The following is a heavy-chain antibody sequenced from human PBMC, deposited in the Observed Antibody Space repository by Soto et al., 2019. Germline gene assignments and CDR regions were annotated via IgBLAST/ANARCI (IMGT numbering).Heavy chain of an antibody. Sequence: GASVKVSCKVSGYTLTELSMHWVRQAPGKGPEWMGGFDPEDGETIYAQKFQGRVTMTEDTSTDTAYMELSSLRSEDTAVYYCARGVTMVRGAPPGYWGQGTLVTVSS. CDR3: ARGVTMVRGAPPGY. J-gene: IGHJ4*02. CDR1: GYTLTELS. V-gene: IGHV1-24*01. D-gene: IGHD3-10*01. CDR2: FDPEDGET.